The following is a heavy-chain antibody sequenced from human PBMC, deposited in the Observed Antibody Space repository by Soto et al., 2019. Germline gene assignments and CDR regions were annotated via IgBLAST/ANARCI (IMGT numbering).Heavy chain of an antibody. CDR3: ARGTAMVDHYNWFDP. D-gene: IGHD5-18*01. J-gene: IGHJ5*02. V-gene: IGHV1-69*13. Sequence: GASVKVSCEASGGTFSSYAISWVRQAPGQGLEWMGGIIPIFGTANYAQKFQGRVTITADESTSTAYMELSSLRSEDTAVYYCARGTAMVDHYNWFDPWGQGTLVTVSS. CDR2: IIPIFGTA. CDR1: GGTFSSYA.